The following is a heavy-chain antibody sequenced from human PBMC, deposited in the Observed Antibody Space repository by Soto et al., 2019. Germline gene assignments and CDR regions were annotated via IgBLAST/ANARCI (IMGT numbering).Heavy chain of an antibody. CDR2: INSDGSST. CDR1: GFTFSSYW. Sequence: EVQLVESGGGLVQPGGSLRLSCAASGFTFSSYWMHWVRQAPGKGLVWVSRINSDGSSTSYADSVKGRFTISRDNAKNTLYLQMNSLRAEDTAVYYCARVRDDWAAERYFDHWGQGTLVTVSS. V-gene: IGHV3-74*01. CDR3: ARVRDDWAAERYFDH. J-gene: IGHJ4*02. D-gene: IGHD6-13*01.